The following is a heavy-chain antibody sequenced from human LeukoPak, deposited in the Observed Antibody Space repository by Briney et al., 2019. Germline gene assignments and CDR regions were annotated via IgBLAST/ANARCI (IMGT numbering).Heavy chain of an antibody. CDR2: IWYDGSNK. CDR1: GFTFSSYG. J-gene: IGHJ4*02. D-gene: IGHD5-12*01. V-gene: IGHV3-33*01. CDR3: ARGGYSGYEMAVFGY. Sequence: GSLRLSCAASGFTFSSYGMHWVRQAPGKGLEWVAVIWYDGSNKYYADSVKGRFTISRDNSKNTLYLQMNSLRAEDTAVYYCARGGYSGYEMAVFGYWGQGTLVTVSS.